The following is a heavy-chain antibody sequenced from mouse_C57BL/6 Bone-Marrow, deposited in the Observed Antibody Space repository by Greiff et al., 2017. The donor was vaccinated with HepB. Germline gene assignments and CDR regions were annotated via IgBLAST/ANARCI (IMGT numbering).Heavy chain of an antibody. J-gene: IGHJ2*01. Sequence: EVKLVESGGGLVQPGGSLKLSCAASGFTFSDYGMAWVRQAPRKGPEWVAFISNLAYSIYYADTVTGRFTISRENAKNTLYLEMSSLRSEDTAMYYCARHVYYGSFDYWGQGTTLTVSS. V-gene: IGHV5-15*01. CDR3: ARHVYYGSFDY. CDR1: GFTFSDYG. CDR2: ISNLAYSI. D-gene: IGHD1-1*01.